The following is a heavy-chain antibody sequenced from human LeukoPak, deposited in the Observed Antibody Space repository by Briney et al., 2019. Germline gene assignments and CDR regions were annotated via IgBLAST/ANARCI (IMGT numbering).Heavy chain of an antibody. CDR1: GYTFTNYY. CDR2: INPSGGSP. J-gene: IGHJ6*03. CDR3: ARVVVRGVIRGYMDV. D-gene: IGHD3-10*01. V-gene: IGHV1-46*01. Sequence: ASVTVSCKASGYTFTNYYIHWMRQPPGQGLEWMGIINPSGGSPSYESEFQGRVTVTRDTSTSTVYMELSSLRSEDTAVYYCARVVVRGVIRGYMDVWGKGTTVTVSS.